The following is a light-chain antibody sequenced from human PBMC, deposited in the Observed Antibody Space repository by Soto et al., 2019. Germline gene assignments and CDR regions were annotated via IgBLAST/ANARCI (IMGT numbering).Light chain of an antibody. CDR3: QTWGTGIHYV. CDR1: SGHSSYA. V-gene: IGLV4-69*01. CDR2: LNSDGSH. J-gene: IGLJ1*01. Sequence: QTVVTQSPSASASLGASVKLTCTLSSGHSSYAIAWHQQQPEKGPRYLMKLNSDGSHSKGDGIPDRFSGSSSGAERYLTISNLQSEDEADYYCQTWGTGIHYVFGTGTKLTVL.